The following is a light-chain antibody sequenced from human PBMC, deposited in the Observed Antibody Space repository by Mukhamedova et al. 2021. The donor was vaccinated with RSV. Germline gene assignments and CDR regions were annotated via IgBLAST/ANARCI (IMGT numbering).Light chain of an antibody. CDR3: QQYGSSHS. Sequence: GERATLSCRASQSVSSSYLAWYQQKPGQAPRLLIYGASSRATGIPDRFSGSGSGTDFTLTISRLEPEDFAVYYCQQYGSSHSFCQG. CDR1: QSVSSSY. CDR2: GAS. V-gene: IGKV3-20*01. J-gene: IGKJ2*03.